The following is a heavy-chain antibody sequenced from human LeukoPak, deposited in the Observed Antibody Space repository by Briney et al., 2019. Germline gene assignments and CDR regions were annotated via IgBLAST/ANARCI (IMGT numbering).Heavy chain of an antibody. CDR3: AREEGDRHLFDY. CDR1: GFTFSSYA. CDR2: ISYDGSNK. Sequence: GRSLRLSCAASGFTFSSYAMHWVRQAPGKGLEWVAVISYDGSNKYYADSVKGRFTISRDNSKNTLYLQMNSLRAEDTAVYYCAREEGDRHLFDYWGQGTLVTVSS. J-gene: IGHJ4*02. V-gene: IGHV3-30*01.